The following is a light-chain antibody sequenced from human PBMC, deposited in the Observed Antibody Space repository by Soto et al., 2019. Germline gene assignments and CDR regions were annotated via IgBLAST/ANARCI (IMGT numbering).Light chain of an antibody. Sequence: DIQMTQSPSSLSASVGDRVTITCRASQGISNFLAWYQQKPGKVPKLLISAASTLQSGVPSRFSGSGSGTDFTLTITRLQPDDVATYYCQKYSSVITFGQGTRLEIK. CDR1: QGISNF. CDR3: QKYSSVIT. V-gene: IGKV1-27*01. CDR2: AAS. J-gene: IGKJ5*01.